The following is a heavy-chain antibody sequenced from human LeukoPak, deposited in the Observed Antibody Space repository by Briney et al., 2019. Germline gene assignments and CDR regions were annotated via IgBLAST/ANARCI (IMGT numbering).Heavy chain of an antibody. V-gene: IGHV1-18*01. CDR1: GYTFTSYG. J-gene: IGHJ3*02. Sequence: ASVKVSCKASGYTFTSYGISWVRQAPGQGLEWMGWISAYNGNINYAQKLQGRVTMTTDTSTSTAYMELRSLRSDDTAVYYCARVGIAAARDDAFDIWGQGTMVTVSS. CDR3: ARVGIAAARDDAFDI. D-gene: IGHD6-13*01. CDR2: ISAYNGNI.